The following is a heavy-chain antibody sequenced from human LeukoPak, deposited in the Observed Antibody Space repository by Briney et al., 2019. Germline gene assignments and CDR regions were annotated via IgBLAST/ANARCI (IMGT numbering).Heavy chain of an antibody. CDR3: ARGRGYSSSWYFY. J-gene: IGHJ4*02. CDR2: INHSGRT. Sequence: PSETLSLTCAVYGGSFSGYYWSWIRQPPGKGLEWIGEINHSGRTNYNPSLKSRVTISVDTSKNQFSLKLSSVTAADTAVYYCARGRGYSSSWYFYWGQGTLVTVSS. V-gene: IGHV4-34*01. CDR1: GGSFSGYY. D-gene: IGHD6-13*01.